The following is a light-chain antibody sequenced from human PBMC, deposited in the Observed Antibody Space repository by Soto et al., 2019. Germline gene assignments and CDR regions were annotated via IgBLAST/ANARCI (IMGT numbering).Light chain of an antibody. J-gene: IGKJ1*01. CDR3: QQYSSYSAWT. CDR2: DAS. CDR1: QSISKW. V-gene: IGKV1-5*01. Sequence: DIHMTQSPSTLSGSVLDRVTITCRSSQSISKWLAWHQQKPGKAPKLLIYDASSLQSGVPPRFSGSGSGTEFTLTIRSLQPDDIATYYCQQYSSYSAWTFGEGTKVDI.